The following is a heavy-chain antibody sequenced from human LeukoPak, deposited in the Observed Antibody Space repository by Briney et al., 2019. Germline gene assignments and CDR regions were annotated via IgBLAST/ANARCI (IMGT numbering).Heavy chain of an antibody. J-gene: IGHJ4*02. CDR1: GFTFSDST. V-gene: IGHV3-73*01. D-gene: IGHD1-7*01. CDR3: TRSITGITAHFEY. Sequence: GGSLRLSCAASGFTFSDSTMHWVRQASGKGLEWVGRIRSKANNYATTYAASANGRFTISRDDSKNTAYLQMNSLKTEDAAVYYCTRSITGITAHFEYWDQGTLVTVSS. CDR2: IRSKANNYAT.